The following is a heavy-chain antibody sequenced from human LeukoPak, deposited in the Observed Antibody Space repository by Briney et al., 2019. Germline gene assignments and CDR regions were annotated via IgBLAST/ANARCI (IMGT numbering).Heavy chain of an antibody. V-gene: IGHV1-24*01. CDR3: ATGDFGYSYGFDY. CDR2: FDPEDGET. D-gene: IGHD5-18*01. J-gene: IGHJ4*02. CDR1: GGTFSSYA. Sequence: ASVKVSCKASGGTFSSYAISWVRQAPGKGLEWMGGFDPEDGETIYAQKFQGRVTMTEDTSTDTAYMELSSLRSEDTAVYYCATGDFGYSYGFDYWGQGTLVTVSS.